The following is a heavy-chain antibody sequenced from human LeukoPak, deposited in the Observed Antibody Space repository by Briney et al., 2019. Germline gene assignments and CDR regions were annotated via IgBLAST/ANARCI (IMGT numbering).Heavy chain of an antibody. V-gene: IGHV4-59*01. D-gene: IGHD1-26*01. J-gene: IGHJ6*03. CDR3: ARVLIGGGGVGATKDYYYYMDV. Sequence: SETLSLTCTVSGGSISSYYWSWIRQPPGKGLEWIGYIYYSGSTNYNPSLKSRVTISVDTSKNQFSLKLSSVTAADTAVYYCARVLIGGGGVGATKDYYYYMDVWGKGTTVTISS. CDR2: IYYSGST. CDR1: GGSISSYY.